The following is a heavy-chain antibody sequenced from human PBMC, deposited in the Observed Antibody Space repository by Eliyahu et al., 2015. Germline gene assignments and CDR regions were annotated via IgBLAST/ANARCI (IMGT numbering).Heavy chain of an antibody. Sequence: QVQLVQSGAEVKKPGSSVKVSCKASGGTFSSYAIRWVRQAPGPGAEWMGGIIPIFGTANYAQKFQGRVTITTDESTSTAYMELSSLRSEDTAVYYCARRRVVVTAILSWDWYFDLWGRGTLVTVSS. V-gene: IGHV1-69*05. D-gene: IGHD2-21*02. CDR2: IIPIFGTA. J-gene: IGHJ2*01. CDR1: GGTFSSYA. CDR3: ARRRVVVTAILSWDWYFDL.